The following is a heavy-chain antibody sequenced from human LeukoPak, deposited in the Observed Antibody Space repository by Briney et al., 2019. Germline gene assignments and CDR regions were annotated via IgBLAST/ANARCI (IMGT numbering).Heavy chain of an antibody. CDR3: AKHRGIAAARDY. D-gene: IGHD6-13*01. V-gene: IGHV3-23*01. Sequence: GGSLRLSCAASGFTFGSYAMSWVRQALGKGLEWVSAISGSGGSTYYADSVKGRFTISRDNSKNTLYLQMNSLRAEDTAVYYCAKHRGIAAARDYWGQGTLVTVSS. CDR1: GFTFGSYA. J-gene: IGHJ4*02. CDR2: ISGSGGST.